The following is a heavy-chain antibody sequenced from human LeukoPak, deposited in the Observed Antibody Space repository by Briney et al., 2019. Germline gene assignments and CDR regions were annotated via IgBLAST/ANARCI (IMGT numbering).Heavy chain of an antibody. CDR3: ARAGLYYYDSSGYVDY. D-gene: IGHD3-22*01. Sequence: ASVKVSCKASGYTFTSYGISWVRQAPGQGLEWMGRIIPILGIANYAQKFQGRVTITADKSTSTAYMELSSLRSEDTAVYYCARAGLYYYDSSGYVDYWGQGTLVTVSS. CDR2: IIPILGIA. V-gene: IGHV1-69*04. J-gene: IGHJ4*02. CDR1: GYTFTSYG.